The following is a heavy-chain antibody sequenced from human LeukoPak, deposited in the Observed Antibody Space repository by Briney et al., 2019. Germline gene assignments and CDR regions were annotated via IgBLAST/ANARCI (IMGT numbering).Heavy chain of an antibody. J-gene: IGHJ4*02. CDR3: ARFAVAGSRPFDY. CDR2: IYYSGST. D-gene: IGHD6-19*01. V-gene: IGHV4-61*01. CDR1: GGPVSSGSYY. Sequence: SETLSLTCTVSGGPVSSGSYYWSWIRQPPGKGLEWIGYIYYSGSTNYNPSLKSRVTISVDTSKNQFSLKLSSVTAADTAVYYCARFAVAGSRPFDYRGQGTLVTVSS.